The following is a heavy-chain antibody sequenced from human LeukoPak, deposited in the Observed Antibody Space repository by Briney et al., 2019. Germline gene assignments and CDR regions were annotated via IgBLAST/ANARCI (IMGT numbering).Heavy chain of an antibody. Sequence: GGSLRLSCAASGFTVSSNYMSWVRQAPGKGLVWVSRINSDGSSTSYADSVKGRFTISRDNAKNTLYLQMNSLRAEDTAVYYCARVDDYVWGNGYWGQGTLVTVSS. V-gene: IGHV3-74*01. CDR2: INSDGSST. CDR3: ARVDDYVWGNGY. CDR1: GFTVSSNY. D-gene: IGHD3-16*01. J-gene: IGHJ4*02.